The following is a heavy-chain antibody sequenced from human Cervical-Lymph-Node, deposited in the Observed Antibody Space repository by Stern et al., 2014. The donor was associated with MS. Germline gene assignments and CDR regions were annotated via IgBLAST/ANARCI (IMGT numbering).Heavy chain of an antibody. Sequence: EVQLVQSGGGLVKPGGSLRLSCAASGFSFSSYSMNWVRQAPGKGLEWVSSISSGSYYMYYADSMKGRLTISRDDAKNSLYLLMNSLRAEDTAVYYCARDCGGDCYSGFDSWGQGTLVSVSS. V-gene: IGHV3-21*01. CDR2: ISSGSYYM. CDR3: ARDCGGDCYSGFDS. CDR1: GFSFSSYS. J-gene: IGHJ4*02. D-gene: IGHD2-21*02.